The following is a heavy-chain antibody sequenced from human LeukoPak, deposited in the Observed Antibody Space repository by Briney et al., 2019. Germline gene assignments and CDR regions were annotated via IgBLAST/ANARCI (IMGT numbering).Heavy chain of an antibody. V-gene: IGHV3-74*01. D-gene: IGHD3-10*01. J-gene: IGHJ4*02. CDR3: GRGDALRSGSVDY. CDR2: IRPDGRET. Sequence: GGSLRLSCAASGFTFTSLWMRWVRQAPGKGLVWVSRIRPDGRETNHAGSVKGRFTISRDNAKNTLYLQMNSLGDEDTAVYFCGRGDALRSGSVDYWGQGVLVTVSS. CDR1: GFTFTSLW.